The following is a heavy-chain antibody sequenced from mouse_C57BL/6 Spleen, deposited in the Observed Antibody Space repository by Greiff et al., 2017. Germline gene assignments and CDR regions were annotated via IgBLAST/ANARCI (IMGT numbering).Heavy chain of an antibody. CDR1: GYTFTSYG. CDR2: IYPRSGNT. Sequence: QVQLQPSGAELARPGASVKLSCKASGYTFTSYGISWVKQRTGQGLEWIGEIYPRSGNTCYNEKFKGKATLTADKSSSTAYMELRSLTSEDSAVYFCAETGVYAIDYWSQGTYVTVCS. D-gene: IGHD4-1*01. J-gene: IGHJ4*01. V-gene: IGHV1-81*01. CDR3: AETGVYAIDY.